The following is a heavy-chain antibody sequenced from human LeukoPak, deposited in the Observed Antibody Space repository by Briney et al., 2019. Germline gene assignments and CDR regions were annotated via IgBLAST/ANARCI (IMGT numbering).Heavy chain of an antibody. Sequence: SGGSLRLSCAVSGFTFSSRLMHWVRQAPGKGLVWVALIKDDGTTNYADSVRGRFTASRDDVKNTVYLQMSSLRADDTAVYYCHPLSYVSNWGQGTLVTVSA. CDR1: GFTFSSRL. J-gene: IGHJ4*02. CDR2: IKDDGTT. D-gene: IGHD3-22*01. V-gene: IGHV3-74*01. CDR3: HPLSYVSN.